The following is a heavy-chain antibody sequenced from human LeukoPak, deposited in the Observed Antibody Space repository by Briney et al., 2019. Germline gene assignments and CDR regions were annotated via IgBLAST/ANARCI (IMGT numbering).Heavy chain of an antibody. J-gene: IGHJ2*01. Sequence: PGGSLRLSCAASGFTFSSYWMHWIRQGPGKGLVWVSRITSDGSSTSYADSVKGRFTISRDNAKNTVYLQMNRLRAEDTAVYYCTRVGDYGGNWAWYFDLWGRGTLVTVSS. CDR2: ITSDGSST. V-gene: IGHV3-74*01. CDR1: GFTFSSYW. D-gene: IGHD4-23*01. CDR3: TRVGDYGGNWAWYFDL.